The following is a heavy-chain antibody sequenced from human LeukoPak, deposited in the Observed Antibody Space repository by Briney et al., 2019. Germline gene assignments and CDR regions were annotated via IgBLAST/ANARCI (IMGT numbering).Heavy chain of an antibody. CDR3: ARSLAARPYYFDY. Sequence: PGGSLRLSCAASGFTFSSYAMSWVRQAPGKGLEWVSAISGSGGSTYYADSVKGRFTISRDNSKNTLYLQMNSLRAEDTAVYYCARSLAARPYYFDYWGQGTLVTVSS. D-gene: IGHD6-6*01. CDR1: GFTFSSYA. CDR2: ISGSGGST. J-gene: IGHJ4*02. V-gene: IGHV3-23*01.